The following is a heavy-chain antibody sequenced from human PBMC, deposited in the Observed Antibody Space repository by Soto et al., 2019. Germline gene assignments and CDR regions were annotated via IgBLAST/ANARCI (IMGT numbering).Heavy chain of an antibody. CDR3: ARGREGGMVRTYTPHFDN. J-gene: IGHJ4*02. Sequence: SETLSLTCTVSGGSISSGIFYWTWIRQPPGKGLEWIGYVYHSGSAYYNPSLKSRVTISVDTSKNQFSLKLTSVTAADTAVYYCARGREGGMVRTYTPHFDNWGQGTLVTVSS. D-gene: IGHD3-10*01. CDR2: VYHSGSA. CDR1: GGSISSGIFY. V-gene: IGHV4-30-4*01.